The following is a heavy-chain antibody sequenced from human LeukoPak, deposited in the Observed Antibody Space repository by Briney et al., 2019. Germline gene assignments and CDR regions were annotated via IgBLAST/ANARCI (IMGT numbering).Heavy chain of an antibody. CDR3: ARDTYYDLWSGGLDY. D-gene: IGHD3-3*01. V-gene: IGHV3-7*03. CDR1: GFTFSSYW. J-gene: IGHJ4*02. Sequence: GGSLRLSCAASGFTFSSYWMSWVRQAPGKGLEWVANIKQGGSEKYYVDSVKGRFTISRDNAKNSLYLQMNSLRAEDTAVYYCARDTYYDLWSGGLDYWGQGTLVTVSS. CDR2: IKQGGSEK.